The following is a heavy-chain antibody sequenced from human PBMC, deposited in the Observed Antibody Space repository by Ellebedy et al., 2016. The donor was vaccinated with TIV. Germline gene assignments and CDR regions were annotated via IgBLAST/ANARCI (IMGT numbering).Heavy chain of an antibody. Sequence: ASVKVSCKASGYTFTSYGISWVRQAPEQGLEWMGWISAYNGNTNYAQKLQGRVTMTTDTSTSTAYMELRSLRSDDTAVYYCARQESGYRSGSGYYYYGMDVWGQGTTVTVSS. J-gene: IGHJ6*02. CDR3: ARQESGYRSGSGYYYYGMDV. D-gene: IGHD3-10*01. CDR2: ISAYNGNT. CDR1: GYTFTSYG. V-gene: IGHV1-18*04.